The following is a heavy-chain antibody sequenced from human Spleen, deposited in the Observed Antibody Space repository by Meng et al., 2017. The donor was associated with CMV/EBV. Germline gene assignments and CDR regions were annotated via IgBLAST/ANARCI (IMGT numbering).Heavy chain of an antibody. D-gene: IGHD3-3*01. CDR2: IIPIFGTA. J-gene: IGHJ4*02. V-gene: IGHV1-69*05. CDR1: GGTFSSYA. Sequence: SCKASGGTFSSYAISWVRQAPGQGLEWMGGIIPIFGTANYAQKFQGRVTITTDESTSTAYMELSSLRFDDTAVYYCATGGVSGAPSNWGQGTLVTVSS. CDR3: ATGGVSGAPSN.